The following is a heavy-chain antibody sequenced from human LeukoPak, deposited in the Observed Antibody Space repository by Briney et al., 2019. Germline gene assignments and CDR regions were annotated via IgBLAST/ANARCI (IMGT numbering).Heavy chain of an antibody. CDR1: GFKFDDYG. CDR2: LNWNGGST. CDR3: ARDDGGLPS. Sequence: GSLRLSCAASGFKFDDYGMSWVRRAPGKGLEWVSGLNWNGGSTGYADSVKGRFTISRDNAKSSLYLQMNSVRAEDTALYYCARDDGGLPSWGQGTLVTVSS. V-gene: IGHV3-20*04. J-gene: IGHJ5*02. D-gene: IGHD4-23*01.